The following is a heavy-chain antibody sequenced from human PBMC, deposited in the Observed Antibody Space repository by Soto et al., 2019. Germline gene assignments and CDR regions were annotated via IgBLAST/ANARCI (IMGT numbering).Heavy chain of an antibody. Sequence: QVHLQESGPGLVKPSETLSLMCTVSGGSITNYYWSWIRQSPAKGLEWIGYISDSGSTKYNPSLKSRVTISVDTSKNQFSLKLTSVTAADTAVYYCARERVGHSAMDVWAKGPRSPSP. CDR2: ISDSGST. CDR3: ARERVGHSAMDV. J-gene: IGHJ6*02. CDR1: GGSITNYY. D-gene: IGHD1-26*01. V-gene: IGHV4-59*01.